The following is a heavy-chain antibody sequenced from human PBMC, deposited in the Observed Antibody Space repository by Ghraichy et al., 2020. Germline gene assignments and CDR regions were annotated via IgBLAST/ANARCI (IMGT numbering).Heavy chain of an antibody. CDR3: ARGPVAAAEDY. D-gene: IGHD6-13*01. CDR1: GGSISNYY. CDR2: IYSSGIT. Sequence: SQTLSLTCTVSGGSISNYYWNWIRQPAGKGLEWIGRIYSSGITNYNPSLESRVTMSLDMSNNQFSLRLRSVTAADTAMYYCARGPVAAAEDYWGQGTLVIVSS. J-gene: IGHJ4*02. V-gene: IGHV4-4*07.